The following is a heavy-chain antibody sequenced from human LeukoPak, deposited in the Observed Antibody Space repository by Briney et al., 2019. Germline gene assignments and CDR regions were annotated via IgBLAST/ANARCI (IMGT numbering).Heavy chain of an antibody. V-gene: IGHV4-61*08. J-gene: IGHJ3*02. CDR3: ARILVPAATAFDI. CDR1: GGSVDSFDYY. CDR2: IYPGGST. D-gene: IGHD2-2*01. Sequence: SETLSLTCTVSGGSVDSFDYYWTWIRQPPGKGLEWIGRIYPGGSTNYNPSLKSRVTMSVDTSNNQFSLKLNSVTAADTAVYYCARILVPAATAFDIWGQGTMVTVSS.